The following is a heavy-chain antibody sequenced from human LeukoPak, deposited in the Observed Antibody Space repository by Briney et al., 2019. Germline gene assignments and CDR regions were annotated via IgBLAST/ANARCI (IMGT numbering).Heavy chain of an antibody. CDR2: IRYDGSNK. CDR1: GFTFSSYG. V-gene: IGHV3-30*02. CDR3: ARGPMVRGASDYYYYYYMDV. D-gene: IGHD3-10*01. J-gene: IGHJ6*03. Sequence: GGSLRLSCAASGFTFSSYGMHWVRQAPGKGLEWVAFIRYDGSNKYYADSVKGRFTISRDNSKNTLDLQMNSLRAEDTAVYYCARGPMVRGASDYYYYYYMDVWGKGTTVTISS.